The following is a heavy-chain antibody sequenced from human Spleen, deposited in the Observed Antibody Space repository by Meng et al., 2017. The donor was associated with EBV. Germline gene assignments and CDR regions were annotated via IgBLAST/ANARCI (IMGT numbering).Heavy chain of an antibody. D-gene: IGHD3-10*01. Sequence: QVQIQQGGVGRLKPPETLSLHCAVYDGSFSAFYWNWFRQSPGKGLEWIGEINHSGSTNYNPSLKSRVTMSVDTSKNQFSLKLSSLTAADTAMYYCAIGVTLVRGYWGQGTLVTASS. V-gene: IGHV4-34*01. CDR3: AIGVTLVRGY. CDR1: DGSFSAFY. CDR2: INHSGST. J-gene: IGHJ4*02.